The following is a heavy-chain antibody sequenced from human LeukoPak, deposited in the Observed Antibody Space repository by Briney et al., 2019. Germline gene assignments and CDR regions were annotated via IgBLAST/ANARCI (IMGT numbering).Heavy chain of an antibody. CDR3: ARAGDSYDGEYFDY. CDR2: ISSSSSYI. Sequence: GGSLRLSCAASGFTFSSYSMNRVRQAPGKGLEWVSSISSSSSYIYYADSVKGRFTIPRDNAKNSLYLQMNSLRAEDTAVYYCARAGDSYDGEYFDYWGQGTLVTVSS. D-gene: IGHD5-18*01. CDR1: GFTFSSYS. V-gene: IGHV3-21*01. J-gene: IGHJ4*02.